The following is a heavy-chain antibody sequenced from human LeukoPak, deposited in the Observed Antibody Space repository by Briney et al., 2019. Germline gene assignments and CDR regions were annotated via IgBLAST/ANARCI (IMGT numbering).Heavy chain of an antibody. Sequence: GGSLRLSCAASGFTFSSYEMNWVRQAPGKGLEWVSYISSSGSTIYYADSAKGRFTISRDNAKNSLYLQMNSLRAEDAAVYYCARGRDSSSWGPYYYGMDVWGQGSTVTVSS. D-gene: IGHD6-13*01. J-gene: IGHJ6*02. CDR2: ISSSGSTI. V-gene: IGHV3-48*03. CDR1: GFTFSSYE. CDR3: ARGRDSSSWGPYYYGMDV.